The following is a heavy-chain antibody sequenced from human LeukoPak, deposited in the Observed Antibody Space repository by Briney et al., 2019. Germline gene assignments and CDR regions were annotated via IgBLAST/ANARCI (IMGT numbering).Heavy chain of an antibody. CDR3: ARGEATTVTTSTHFDY. CDR1: GFTFSSYA. Sequence: SGGSLRLSCAASGFTFSSYAMSWVRQAPGKGLEWVSSISSSSSYIYYADSVEGRFTVSRDNAKNSLYLQMNSLRAEDTAVYYCARGEATTVTTSTHFDYWGQGTLVTVSS. CDR2: ISSSSSYI. D-gene: IGHD4-17*01. V-gene: IGHV3-21*01. J-gene: IGHJ4*02.